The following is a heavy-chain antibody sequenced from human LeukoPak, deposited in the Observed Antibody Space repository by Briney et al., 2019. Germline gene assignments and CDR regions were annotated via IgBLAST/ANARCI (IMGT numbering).Heavy chain of an antibody. J-gene: IGHJ4*02. D-gene: IGHD4/OR15-4a*01. Sequence: ASVKVSCKASGYTFTGYYMHWVRQAPGQGLEWMGWINPNSGGTNYAQKFQGGVTMTRDTSISTAYMELSRLRSDDTAVYYCARLDEVYGLWAPDYWGQGTLVTVSS. V-gene: IGHV1-2*02. CDR1: GYTFTGYY. CDR3: ARLDEVYGLWAPDY. CDR2: INPNSGGT.